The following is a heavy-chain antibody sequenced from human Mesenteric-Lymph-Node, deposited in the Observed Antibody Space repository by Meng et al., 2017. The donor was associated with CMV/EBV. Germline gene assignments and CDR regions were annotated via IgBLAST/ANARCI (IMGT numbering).Heavy chain of an antibody. CDR3: ARRSVVVAAAQDAFDI. Sequence: SETLSLTCTVSGGSISSGDYYWSWIRQPPGKGLEWIGYIYYSGSTYYNPSLKSRVTISVDTSKNQFSLKLNSVTAADTAVYYCARRSVVVAAAQDAFDIWGQGTMVTVSS. D-gene: IGHD2-2*01. V-gene: IGHV4-30-4*02. CDR2: IYYSGST. CDR1: GGSISSGDYY. J-gene: IGHJ3*02.